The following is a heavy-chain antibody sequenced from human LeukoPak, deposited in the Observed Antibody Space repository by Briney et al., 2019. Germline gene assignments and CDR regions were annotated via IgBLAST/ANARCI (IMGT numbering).Heavy chain of an antibody. CDR2: ISWNSGSI. D-gene: IGHD3-16*01. V-gene: IGHV3-9*01. CDR3: AKERGYLIDGGADY. CDR1: GFTFDDYA. J-gene: IGHJ4*02. Sequence: PGGSLRLSCEASGFTFDDYAMHWVRQAPGKGLEWVSGISWNSGSIGYADSVKGRFTISRDNPKNSLYLQMNSLRAEDTALYYCAKERGYLIDGGADYWGQGTLVTVSS.